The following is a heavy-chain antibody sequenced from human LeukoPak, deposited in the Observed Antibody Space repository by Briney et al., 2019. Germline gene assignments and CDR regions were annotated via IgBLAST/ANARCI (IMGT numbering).Heavy chain of an antibody. Sequence: SETLSLTCTVSGGSISSYYWSWIRQPPGKGLEWIGYIYYRVGTNYNPSLKSRVTISVDTSKNQFSLKLSSVTAADTAVYYCARLGFSNSGSYLAPSDYWGQGTLGTASS. CDR3: ARLGFSNSGSYLAPSDY. V-gene: IGHV4-59*08. J-gene: IGHJ4*02. CDR1: GGSISSYY. CDR2: IYYRVGT. D-gene: IGHD1-26*01.